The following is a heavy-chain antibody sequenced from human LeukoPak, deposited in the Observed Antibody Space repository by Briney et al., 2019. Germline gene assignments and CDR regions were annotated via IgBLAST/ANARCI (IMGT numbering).Heavy chain of an antibody. CDR1: GLTFSSYA. Sequence: GGSLRLSCAASGLTFSSYAMNWVRQAPGKGLERVSAISGSGGNTYYADSVKGRFTISRDNSKNTLYLQMNSLRAEDTAVYYCAKRAAAAIYYFDYWGQGTLVTVSS. J-gene: IGHJ4*02. V-gene: IGHV3-23*01. CDR2: ISGSGGNT. D-gene: IGHD6-13*01. CDR3: AKRAAAAIYYFDY.